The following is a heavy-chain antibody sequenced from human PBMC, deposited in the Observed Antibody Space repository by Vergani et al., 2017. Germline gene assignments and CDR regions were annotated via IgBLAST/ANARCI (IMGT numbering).Heavy chain of an antibody. J-gene: IGHJ6*02. CDR3: ARDPLYSTTWPFLLLDMDV. CDR2: FYPGGGT. D-gene: IGHD6-13*01. CDR1: GGPISSGSYY. V-gene: IGHV4-61*02. Sequence: QVQLQESGPGLVRPSQTLSLTCTVSGGPISSGSYYWSWFRQPAGKGLEWIGRFYPGGGTSYNPSLKSRVTISVDTSKNQFSLQLSSVTAADTAVYYCARDPLYSTTWPFLLLDMDVWGQGTTVTVSS.